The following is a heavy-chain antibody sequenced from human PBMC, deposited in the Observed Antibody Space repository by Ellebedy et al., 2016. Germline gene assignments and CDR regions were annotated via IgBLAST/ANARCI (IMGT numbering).Heavy chain of an antibody. V-gene: IGHV3-30*14. CDR1: GFTFSSHA. CDR3: ARVHKGY. J-gene: IGHJ4*02. Sequence: GGSLRLSCAASGFTFSSHAMHWVRQSPGKGLEWVAIISYDESYKDHADSVKGRFTISRDTSKNTLYLQMNSLRAEDTAVYYCARVHKGYWGQGTLVTVSS. CDR2: ISYDESYK.